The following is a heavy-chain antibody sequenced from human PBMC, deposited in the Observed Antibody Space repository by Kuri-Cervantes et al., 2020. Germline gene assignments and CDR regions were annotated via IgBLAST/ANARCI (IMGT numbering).Heavy chain of an antibody. J-gene: IGHJ6*03. CDR2: ISAYNGNT. D-gene: IGHD1-1*01. V-gene: IGHV1-18*01. CDR3: AGVGAGGVGNNSGPGNYYYYSMDV. CDR1: GYTFRSYG. Sequence: ASVKVSCKASGYTFRSYGISWVRQAPGQGLEWMGWISAYNGNTNYAQKLQGRVTMTTDTSTSTAYMELRSLRYDDTAVYYCAGVGAGGVGNNSGPGNYYYYSMDVWGKGTTVTVSS.